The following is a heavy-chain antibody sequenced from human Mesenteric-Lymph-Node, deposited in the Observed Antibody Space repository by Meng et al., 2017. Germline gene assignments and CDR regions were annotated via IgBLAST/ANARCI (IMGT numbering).Heavy chain of an antibody. Sequence: SETLSLTCIVSGYSIRNGYHWGWIRQPPGKGLEWIGSIHQSGSTFYSASLKSRVAISVDTAKNQFSLKLTSVTAADTAVYYCARVASSALGFAAFDIWGQGTLVTVSS. D-gene: IGHD6-19*01. V-gene: IGHV4-38-2*02. CDR1: GYSIRNGYH. J-gene: IGHJ3*02. CDR3: ARVASSALGFAAFDI. CDR2: IHQSGST.